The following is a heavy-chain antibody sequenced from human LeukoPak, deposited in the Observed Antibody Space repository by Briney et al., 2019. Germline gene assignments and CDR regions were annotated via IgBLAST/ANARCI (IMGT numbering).Heavy chain of an antibody. CDR2: INHSGST. D-gene: IGHD3-3*01. J-gene: IGHJ6*02. CDR1: GGSFSGYY. Sequence: SETLSLTCAVYGGSFSGYYWSWIRQTPGKGLEWIGEINHSGSTNYNPSLKSRVTVSVDTSKSQFSLKLSSVTAADTGVYYCARTIGYDFWSGYPGYGMDVWGQGTTVIVSS. CDR3: ARTIGYDFWSGYPGYGMDV. V-gene: IGHV4-34*01.